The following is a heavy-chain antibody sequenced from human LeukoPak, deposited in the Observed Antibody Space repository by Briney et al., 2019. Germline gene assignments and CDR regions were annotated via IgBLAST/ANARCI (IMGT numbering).Heavy chain of an antibody. D-gene: IGHD1-7*01. Sequence: PSETLSLTCTVSGGSISSGGYYWSWIRQPPGKGLEWIGYIYHSGSTYYNPSLKSRVTIPVDRSKNQFSLKLSSVTAADTAVYYCAREGGGLELAFDYWGQGTLVTVSS. V-gene: IGHV4-30-2*01. J-gene: IGHJ4*02. CDR1: GGSISSGGYY. CDR2: IYHSGST. CDR3: AREGGGLELAFDY.